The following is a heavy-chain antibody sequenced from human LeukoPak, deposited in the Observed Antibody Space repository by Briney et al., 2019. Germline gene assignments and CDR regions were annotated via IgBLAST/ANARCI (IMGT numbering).Heavy chain of an antibody. CDR3: ARAGYDFWSGYYIDY. CDR1: GGSISSGSYY. D-gene: IGHD3-3*01. J-gene: IGHJ4*02. V-gene: IGHV4-61*02. Sequence: SETLSLTCTVSGGSISSGSYYWSWIRQPAEKGLEWIGRVYTTGSTNYNPSLKSRVTISLDTSKNQFSLKLSSVTAADTAVYYCARAGYDFWSGYYIDYWGQGTLVTVSS. CDR2: VYTTGST.